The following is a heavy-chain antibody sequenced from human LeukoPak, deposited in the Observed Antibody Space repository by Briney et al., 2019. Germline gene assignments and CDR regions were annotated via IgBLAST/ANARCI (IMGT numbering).Heavy chain of an antibody. V-gene: IGHV5-51*01. CDR2: IYPGDSDT. J-gene: IGHJ4*02. CDR3: ARRHGQQLALDY. Sequence: VESPKISCKGSGYSFTSYWIGWERQMPGKGLEWMGIIYPGDSDTRYSPSFQGQVTISADKSISTAYLQWSSLKASDTAMYCCARRHGQQLALDYWGQGTLVTVSS. CDR1: GYSFTSYW. D-gene: IGHD6-13*01.